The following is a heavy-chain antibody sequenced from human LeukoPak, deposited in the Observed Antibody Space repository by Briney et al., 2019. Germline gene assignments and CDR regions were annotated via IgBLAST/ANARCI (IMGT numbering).Heavy chain of an antibody. D-gene: IGHD2-21*02. J-gene: IGHJ4*02. CDR1: GGSISSYY. Sequence: PSETLSLTCTVSGGSISSYYWSWIRQPPGKGLEWIGYIYYSGSNNYNPSPKSRVTISVDTSKNQFSLKLSSVTAADTAVYYCASSIVVVTSFDYWGQGTLVTVSS. CDR2: IYYSGSN. V-gene: IGHV4-59*01. CDR3: ASSIVVVTSFDY.